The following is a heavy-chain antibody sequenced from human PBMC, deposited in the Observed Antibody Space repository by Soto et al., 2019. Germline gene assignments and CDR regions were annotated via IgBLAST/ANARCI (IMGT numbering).Heavy chain of an antibody. J-gene: IGHJ3*02. CDR2: ISSYNGKT. V-gene: IGHV1-18*01. Sequence: ASVKVSCKASVYTFTSDGISWVRQAPGQGLEWMGWISSYNGKTNXAQNLQGRVXMTTDTSTSTSXMELRXHRSDDTAVYYCSTRTTFGAFDIWRQGTMVTVS. CDR1: VYTFTSDG. D-gene: IGHD3-16*01. CDR3: STRTTFGAFDI.